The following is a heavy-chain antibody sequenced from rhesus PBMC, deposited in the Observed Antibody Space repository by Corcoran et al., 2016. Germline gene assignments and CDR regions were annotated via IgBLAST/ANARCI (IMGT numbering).Heavy chain of an antibody. D-gene: IGHD6-25*01. CDR1: GFTFSSYG. V-gene: IGHV3-54*02. CDR3: ARDRERQLELYFEF. Sequence: EVQLVESGGGLVQPGGSLRLSCAASGFTFSSYGMHWVRQAPGKGLEWVAVISFDGNKKYYEDSVKDRFIISRENSKNMLDLQMNELKLEDTAVYYCARDRERQLELYFEFWGQGALVTVSS. J-gene: IGHJ1*01. CDR2: ISFDGNKK.